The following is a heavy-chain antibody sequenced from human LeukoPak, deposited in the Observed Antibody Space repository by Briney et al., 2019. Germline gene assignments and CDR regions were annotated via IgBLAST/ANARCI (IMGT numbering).Heavy chain of an antibody. J-gene: IGHJ5*02. Sequence: GASVKVSCKASGYTFTSYDINWVRQATGQGLEWMGWMNPNSGNTGYAQKFQGRVTMTRNTSISTAYMELSSLRSEDTAVYYCARGRITIFSNWFDPWGQGTLATVSS. CDR3: ARGRITIFSNWFDP. V-gene: IGHV1-8*01. CDR1: GYTFTSYD. D-gene: IGHD3-9*01. CDR2: MNPNSGNT.